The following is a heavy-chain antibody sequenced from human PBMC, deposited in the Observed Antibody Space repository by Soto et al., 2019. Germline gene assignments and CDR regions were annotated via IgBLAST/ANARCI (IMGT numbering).Heavy chain of an antibody. D-gene: IGHD3-10*01. CDR1: GFPFSNFA. CDR3: ASNWFGRYDY. V-gene: IGHV1-3*01. J-gene: IGHJ4*02. CDR2: IDAGNGNT. Sequence: VHLVQSAAEVKNPGASVKVSCKTSGFPFSNFAMHWVRQAPGQRLEWMGWIDAGNGNTYYSERLQGSVTITRDTSATTVNMELKSLRSEDTAVYYCASNWFGRYDYWGQGTLVTVSS.